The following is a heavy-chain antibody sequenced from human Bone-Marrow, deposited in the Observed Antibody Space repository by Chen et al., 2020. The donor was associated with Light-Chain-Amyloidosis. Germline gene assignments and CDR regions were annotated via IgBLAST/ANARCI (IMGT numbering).Heavy chain of an antibody. D-gene: IGHD3-16*01. CDR2: ISGRYSDI. CDR1: GLAFSDYE. CDR3: AREPIGYEQLDY. V-gene: IGHV3-48*03. Sequence: EVRLVESGGGLVQPGGSLRLSCAASGLAFSDYEMNWVRQAPGKGLEWVAYISGRYSDIYYADSVKGRFFISRDNAKNSVFLHMNNLRVDDTAVYYCAREPIGYEQLDYWGQGALVTVSS. J-gene: IGHJ4*02.